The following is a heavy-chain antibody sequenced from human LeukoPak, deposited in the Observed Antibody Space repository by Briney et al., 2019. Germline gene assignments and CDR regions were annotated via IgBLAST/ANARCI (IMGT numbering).Heavy chain of an antibody. J-gene: IGHJ4*02. V-gene: IGHV1-69*13. D-gene: IGHD1-1*01. CDR2: IIPIFGTA. Sequence: SVKVSCKASGGTFSRYTIIWVRQAPGQGLEWMGGIIPIFGTADYAQNFQGRVTFTADESTSTAYMELSSLRSEDTAVYYCARDGDRNNWDVDYWGQGTLVTVSS. CDR1: GGTFSRYT. CDR3: ARDGDRNNWDVDY.